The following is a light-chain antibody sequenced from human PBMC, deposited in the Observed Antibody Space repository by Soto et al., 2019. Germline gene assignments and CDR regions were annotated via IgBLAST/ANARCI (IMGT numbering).Light chain of an antibody. CDR1: SSDVGGYNY. CDR2: EVT. CDR3: NSYAGRNSVI. V-gene: IGLV2-8*01. Sequence: QSALTQPPSASGSPGQSVTISCTGTSSDVGGYNYVSWYQQHPGKVPKLIIYEVTKRPSGVADRFSGSKSGNTASLTVSGLQTEDEADYYCNSYAGRNSVIFGGGTKDTVL. J-gene: IGLJ2*01.